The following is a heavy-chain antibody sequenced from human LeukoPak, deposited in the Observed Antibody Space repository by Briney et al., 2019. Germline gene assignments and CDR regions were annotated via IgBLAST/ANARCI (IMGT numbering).Heavy chain of an antibody. V-gene: IGHV1-2*06. CDR1: GYTFTGYY. D-gene: IGHD6-13*01. CDR2: INPNSGGT. CDR3: ARGNYSSSWYYFDY. Sequence: ASVKVSCKASGYTFTGYYMHWVRQAPGQGVECMGRINPNSGGTNYAQKFQGRVTMTRDTSISTAYMELSRLRSDDTAVYYCARGNYSSSWYYFDYWGQGTLVTVSS. J-gene: IGHJ4*02.